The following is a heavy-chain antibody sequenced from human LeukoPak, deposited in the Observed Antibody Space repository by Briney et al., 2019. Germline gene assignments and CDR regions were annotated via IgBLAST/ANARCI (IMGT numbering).Heavy chain of an antibody. CDR2: ISGSGGST. V-gene: IGHV3-23*01. CDR1: GFTFSSYA. D-gene: IGHD6-13*01. CDR3: AKGEYSSSLYYYHGMDV. J-gene: IGHJ6*02. Sequence: GGSLRLSCAASGFTFSSYAMSWVRQAPGKGLEWVSAISGSGGSTYYADSVKGRFTISRDNSKNTLYLQMNSLRAEDTAVYYCAKGEYSSSLYYYHGMDVWGQGTTVTVSS.